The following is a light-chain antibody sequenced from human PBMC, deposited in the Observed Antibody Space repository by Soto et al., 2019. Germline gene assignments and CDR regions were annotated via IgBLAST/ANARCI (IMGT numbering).Light chain of an antibody. CDR1: QSVSSSY. CDR2: GAS. J-gene: IGKJ3*01. CDR3: PQDGSSPSFG. Sequence: IVLTQYPGTLSLTPGERATLSCRASQSVSSSYLAWYQQKPGQAPRLLIYGASSRAAGIPDRFSGSGSGTGFTLTISRPEPEDSAVYYCPQDGSSPSFGFGPGTRVDI. V-gene: IGKV3-20*01.